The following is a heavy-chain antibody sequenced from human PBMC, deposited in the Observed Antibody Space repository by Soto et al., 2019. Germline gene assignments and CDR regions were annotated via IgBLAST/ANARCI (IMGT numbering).Heavy chain of an antibody. CDR3: ARENAPPCSGMACYLVIAARRTSDCLLGMDV. CDR1: GFTFSSYA. Sequence: QVQLVESGGGVVQPGRSLRLSCAASGFTFSSYAMHWVRQAPGKGLEGVAVISYDGSNKYYAVSVKGRFTISRDNSKNTLYRQMNSLRAEDNAVYYCARENAPPCSGMACYLVIAARRTSDCLLGMDVWGQGTTVTVSS. V-gene: IGHV3-30-3*01. CDR2: ISYDGSNK. D-gene: IGHD6-6*01. J-gene: IGHJ6*02.